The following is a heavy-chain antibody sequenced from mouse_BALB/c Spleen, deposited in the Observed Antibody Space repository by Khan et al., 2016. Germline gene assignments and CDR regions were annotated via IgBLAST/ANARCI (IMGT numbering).Heavy chain of an antibody. V-gene: IGHV1S81*02. CDR2: IVPSNGRS. Sequence: QVQLQQPGAELVKPGASVKLSCKASGYTFTSYLMHWVKQRPGQGLEWIGEIVPSNGRSNYNEKFKYKATLTVDKSSSTAFMQLSSLTSEDSAVYYCARPYCDGCSYFDVWGAGTTVTVSS. J-gene: IGHJ1*01. D-gene: IGHD1-1*01. CDR3: ARPYCDGCSYFDV. CDR1: GYTFTSYL.